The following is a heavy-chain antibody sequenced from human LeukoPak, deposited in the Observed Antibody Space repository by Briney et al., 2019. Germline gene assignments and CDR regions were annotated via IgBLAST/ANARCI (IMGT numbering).Heavy chain of an antibody. CDR3: AKDVKTLDAFDI. J-gene: IGHJ3*02. CDR1: GFTFYSYG. CDR2: ISDSGGTT. V-gene: IGHV3-23*01. Sequence: GGSLRLSCAASGFTFYSYGMSWVRQAPGKGLEWVSGISDSGGTTYYADSVKGRFTITRDNSRNTVYLQMNSLRAEDTAVYYCAKDVKTLDAFDIWGRGTMVAVSS.